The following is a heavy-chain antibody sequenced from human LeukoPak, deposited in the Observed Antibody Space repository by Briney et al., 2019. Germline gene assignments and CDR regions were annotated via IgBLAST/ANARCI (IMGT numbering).Heavy chain of an antibody. CDR2: ISGRSSTI. CDR1: AFTFSDYS. J-gene: IGHJ4*02. Sequence: GGSLRLSCAASAFTFSDYSMNSVRQAPGKGLERVSYISGRSSTIYYADYVKGRFTISRDNAKNSMYLQMNSLRAEDTAVYYCARDRIKSGSYYFDYWGQGTLVTVSS. CDR3: ARDRIKSGSYYFDY. D-gene: IGHD2-15*01. V-gene: IGHV3-48*01.